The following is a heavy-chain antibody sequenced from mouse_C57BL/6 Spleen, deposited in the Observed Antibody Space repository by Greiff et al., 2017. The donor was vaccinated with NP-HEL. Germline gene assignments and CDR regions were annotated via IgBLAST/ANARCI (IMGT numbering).Heavy chain of an antibody. Sequence: VQLQQSGAELARPGASVKLSCKASGYTFTSYGISWVKQRTGQGLEWIGEIYPRSGNTYYTEMFKGKATLTADKSSSTAYMKLRSLTSEDSAVYFCARYTLYGNYSMDYWGQGTSVTVSS. CDR2: IYPRSGNT. D-gene: IGHD2-1*01. CDR1: GYTFTSYG. CDR3: ARYTLYGNYSMDY. J-gene: IGHJ4*01. V-gene: IGHV1-81*01.